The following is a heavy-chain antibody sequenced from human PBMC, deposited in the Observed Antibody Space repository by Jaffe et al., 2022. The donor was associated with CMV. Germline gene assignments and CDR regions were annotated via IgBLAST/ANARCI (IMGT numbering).Heavy chain of an antibody. CDR2: INPKNGGT. D-gene: IGHD3-3*01. J-gene: IGHJ3*02. CDR3: ARVFYDFWKGYFGVFDI. Sequence: QVQLVQSGAEVKKPGASVKVSCKAFGYTFTDHYIHWVRQAPGQGLEWMGFINPKNGGTNYAQKFQGWVTMTRDTSTNTVYMELSRLRDADTSVYFCARVFYDFWKGYFGVFDIWGQGTVVTVSS. CDR1: GYTFTDHY. V-gene: IGHV1-2*04.